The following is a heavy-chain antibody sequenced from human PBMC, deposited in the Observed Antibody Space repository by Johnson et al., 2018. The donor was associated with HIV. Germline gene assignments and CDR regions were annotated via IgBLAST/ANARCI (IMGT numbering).Heavy chain of an antibody. CDR1: GFTFSSYA. V-gene: IGHV3-30*02. D-gene: IGHD7-27*01. J-gene: IGHJ3*02. Sequence: QMQLVESGGGVVQSGRSLRLSCAASGFTFSSYAMHWVRQAPGKVLEWVAFIRFDGNNKYYADSVKGRFTISRDNSKNTLYLQMNSLRAEDTAVYYCAKVLSPRPWGDDAFDIWGQGTMVTVSS. CDR2: IRFDGNNK. CDR3: AKVLSPRPWGDDAFDI.